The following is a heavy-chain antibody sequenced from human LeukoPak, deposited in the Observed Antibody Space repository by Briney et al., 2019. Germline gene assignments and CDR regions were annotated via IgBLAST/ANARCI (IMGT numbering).Heavy chain of an antibody. CDR1: GFTFSSYG. D-gene: IGHD4-17*01. V-gene: IGHV3-30*02. CDR2: IRYDGSNK. Sequence: GGSLRLSCAASGFTFSSYGMHWVRQAPGKGLEWVAFIRYDGSNKYYTDSVKGRFTISRDNSKNTLYLQMNSLRAEDTAVYYCAKDPTYGDYAFYYYMDVWGKGTTVTISS. CDR3: AKDPTYGDYAFYYYMDV. J-gene: IGHJ6*03.